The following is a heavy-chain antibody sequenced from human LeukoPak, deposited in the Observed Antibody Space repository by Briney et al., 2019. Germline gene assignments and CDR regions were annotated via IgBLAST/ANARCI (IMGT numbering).Heavy chain of an antibody. CDR2: ISSSSSTI. Sequence: GGSLRLFCAASGFPFSSYSMNWARQATGKGLEWVSYISSSSSTIYYADSVKGRFTISRYNAKNSLYLQMNSLRAEDTAVYYCARRGSGLDYWGQGTLVTVSS. J-gene: IGHJ4*02. CDR1: GFPFSSYS. V-gene: IGHV3-48*04. CDR3: ARRGSGLDY. D-gene: IGHD3-3*01.